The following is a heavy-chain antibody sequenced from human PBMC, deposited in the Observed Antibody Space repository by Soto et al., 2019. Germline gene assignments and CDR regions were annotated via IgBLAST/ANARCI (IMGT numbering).Heavy chain of an antibody. CDR2: ISSSGTTI. V-gene: IGHV3-11*01. J-gene: IGHJ4*02. Sequence: GWSLRLSCASSVFTFIDYYMSWIRQAPGKGLEWVSYISSSGTTIFYADSLRGRFTISRDNAKKSLYLQMNSLRGEATAVYYCAREPSNWNYCFDYWGQGTLVTVSS. CDR3: AREPSNWNYCFDY. CDR1: VFTFIDYY. D-gene: IGHD1-7*01.